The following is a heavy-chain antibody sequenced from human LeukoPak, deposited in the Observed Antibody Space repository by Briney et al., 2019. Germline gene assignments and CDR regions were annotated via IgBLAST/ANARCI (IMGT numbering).Heavy chain of an antibody. CDR2: MSAIGGST. D-gene: IGHD6-13*01. CDR1: GFTFSDYA. Sequence: GGSLTLSCAASGFTFSDYAMIWVRQAPGKGLQWVSAMSAIGGSTYYTDSLKGRFTISRDNSKNTLYLQMNSLRAEDTAVYYCAKDRSSSWYPSYMDVWGKGTTVTVSS. CDR3: AKDRSSSWYPSYMDV. V-gene: IGHV3-23*01. J-gene: IGHJ6*03.